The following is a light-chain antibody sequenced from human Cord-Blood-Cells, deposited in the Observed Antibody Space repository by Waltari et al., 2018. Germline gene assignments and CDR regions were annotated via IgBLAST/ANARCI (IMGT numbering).Light chain of an antibody. J-gene: IGKJ5*01. V-gene: IGKV2-28*01. CDR2: LGS. CDR3: MQALQTPIT. Sequence: DIVMTQFPSSLPVTPGEPASIPCRSSQSLLHSNGYNYLDWYLQKPGQSPQLLIYLGSNRASGVPDRFSGSGSGTDFTLKISRVEAEDVGVYYCMQALQTPITFGQGTRLEIK. CDR1: QSLLHSNGYNY.